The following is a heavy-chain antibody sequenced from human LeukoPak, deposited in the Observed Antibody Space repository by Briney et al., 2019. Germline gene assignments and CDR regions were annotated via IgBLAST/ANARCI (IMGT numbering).Heavy chain of an antibody. Sequence: GGSLRLSCAASGFTVSSNYMSWVRQAPGKGLEWVSVIYSGGSTYYADSVKGRFTISRDNSKNTLYLQMDSLRAEDTAVYYCARDLRDSSGYYSVDAFDIWGQGTMVTVSS. J-gene: IGHJ3*02. CDR2: IYSGGST. V-gene: IGHV3-66*01. CDR1: GFTVSSNY. CDR3: ARDLRDSSGYYSVDAFDI. D-gene: IGHD3-22*01.